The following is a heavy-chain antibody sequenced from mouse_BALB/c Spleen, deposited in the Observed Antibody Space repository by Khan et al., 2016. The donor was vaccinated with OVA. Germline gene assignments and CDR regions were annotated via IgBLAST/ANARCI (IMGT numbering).Heavy chain of an antibody. CDR2: IWNDGNT. V-gene: IGHV2-6-1*01. CDR1: GFSLTNYG. D-gene: IGHD2-10*01. CDR3: ARQPYYHYNIMDY. Sequence: QIQLVQSGPGLVAPSQSLSITCTISGFSLTNYGVHWVRQPPGKGLEWLVVIWNDGNTAYNSALKSRLTLSKDNSKSPVFLKMNSLQTDDTAMYFCARQPYYHYNIMDYWGQGTSVTVSS. J-gene: IGHJ4*01.